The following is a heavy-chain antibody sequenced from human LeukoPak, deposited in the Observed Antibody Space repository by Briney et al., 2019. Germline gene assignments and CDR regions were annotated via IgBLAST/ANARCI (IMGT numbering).Heavy chain of an antibody. D-gene: IGHD2-2*01. J-gene: IGHJ6*02. CDR3: AKLRPYCSSTTCPPNYYYGMDV. V-gene: IGHV3-23*01. Sequence: GGSLRLSCAASGFTFSSYAMNWVRQAPGKGLEWVSLILSSGSGGSTYYADSVKGRFTISRDNSKNTLYLQMNSLTAEDTAIYYCAKLRPYCSSTTCPPNYYYGMDVWGQGTTVTVSS. CDR2: ILSSGSGGST. CDR1: GFTFSSYA.